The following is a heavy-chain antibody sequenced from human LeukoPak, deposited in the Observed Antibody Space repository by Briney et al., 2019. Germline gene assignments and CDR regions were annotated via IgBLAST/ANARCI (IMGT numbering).Heavy chain of an antibody. J-gene: IGHJ4*02. CDR3: ARDLGSAGVDY. V-gene: IGHV4-39*07. D-gene: IGHD1-26*01. CDR2: IYYSGST. Sequence: SETLSLTCTVSGGSISSSSYYWGWIRQPPGKGLEWIASIYYSGSTYYNPSLQSRVTISVDTSKNQFSLKLSSVTAADTAVYYCARDLGSAGVDYWGQGTLVTVSS. CDR1: GGSISSSSYY.